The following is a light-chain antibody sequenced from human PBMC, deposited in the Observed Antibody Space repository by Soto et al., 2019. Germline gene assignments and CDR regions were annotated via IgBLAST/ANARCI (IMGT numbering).Light chain of an antibody. V-gene: IGKV3-11*01. CDR1: QSVSNP. Sequence: EIVLTQSPATLSLSPGERATLSCRASQSVSNPLAWYQQKPGQAPRLLIYDASNRATGIPARFSGSGSGTDFTLTISSLEPEDVAVYYCQQRSNWPLYTFGQGTKLEIK. J-gene: IGKJ2*01. CDR2: DAS. CDR3: QQRSNWPLYT.